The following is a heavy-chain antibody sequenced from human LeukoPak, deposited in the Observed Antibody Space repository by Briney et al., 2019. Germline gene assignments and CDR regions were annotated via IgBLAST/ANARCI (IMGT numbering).Heavy chain of an antibody. D-gene: IGHD1-26*01. V-gene: IGHV4-39*07. CDR1: GGSISSSTYY. CDR2: IYYSGST. CDR3: ARGPDPGKVGAAIYYYYGMDV. J-gene: IGHJ6*02. Sequence: SETLSLTCTVSGGSISSSTYYWGWIRQPPGKGLEWIVTIYYSGSTYYNPSLKSRVTISVDTSKNQFSLKLSSVTAADTAVYYCARGPDPGKVGAAIYYYYGMDVWGQGTTVTVSS.